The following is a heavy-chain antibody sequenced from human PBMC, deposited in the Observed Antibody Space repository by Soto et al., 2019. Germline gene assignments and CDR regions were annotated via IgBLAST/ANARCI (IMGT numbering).Heavy chain of an antibody. J-gene: IGHJ6*02. CDR1: GGSVSDKTYY. Sequence: PSETLSLTCSVSGGSVSDKTYYWSWIRQPPGKRLEWIGYVYYSGTTNYNPSLKSRVTISVDLSKNQFSLKLSSVTAADTAVYYCARDQKRIQLGFNGMDVWGQGTTVTVSS. CDR3: ARDQKRIQLGFNGMDV. CDR2: VYYSGTT. V-gene: IGHV4-61*01. D-gene: IGHD5-18*01.